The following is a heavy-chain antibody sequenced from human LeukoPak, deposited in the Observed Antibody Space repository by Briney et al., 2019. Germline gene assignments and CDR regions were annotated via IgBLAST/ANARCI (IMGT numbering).Heavy chain of an antibody. CDR1: RFTFSSYA. V-gene: IGHV3-23*01. Sequence: GGSLRLSCAASRFTFSSYAMSWVRQAPGKGLEWVSAISGSGGSTYYADSVKGRFTISRDNSKNTLYLQMNSLRAEDTAVYYCAKRIQSAMAMGYWGQGTLVTVSS. J-gene: IGHJ4*02. CDR3: AKRIQSAMAMGY. CDR2: ISGSGGST. D-gene: IGHD5-18*01.